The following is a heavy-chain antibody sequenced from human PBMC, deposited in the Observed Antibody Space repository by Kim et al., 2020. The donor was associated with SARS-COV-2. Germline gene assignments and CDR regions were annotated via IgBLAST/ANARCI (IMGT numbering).Heavy chain of an antibody. CDR1: GLTFSSYW. CDR3: ASRTAVAGIYYFDY. CDR2: INSDGSTT. Sequence: GGSLRLSCAASGLTFSSYWMHRVRQAPGKGLVWVSRINSDGSTTSYADSVKGRFTISRDNVKNTLYLQMNSLRAEDTAVYYCASRTAVAGIYYFDYWGQGTLVTVSS. V-gene: IGHV3-74*01. D-gene: IGHD6-19*01. J-gene: IGHJ4*02.